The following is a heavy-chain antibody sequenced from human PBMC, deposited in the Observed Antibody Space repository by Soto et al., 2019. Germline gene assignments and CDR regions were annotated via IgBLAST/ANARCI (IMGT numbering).Heavy chain of an antibody. CDR1: GFSLSARGVG. CDR3: THSPWGAAPDY. D-gene: IGHD3-16*01. Sequence: QITLKESGPTLVKPTQTLTLTCTFSGFSLSARGVGVGWIRQPPGKALEWLALIYWNDDKRYSPSLKSRLTVTGDTSKNQVVLTMTNMDPGDTATYYCTHSPWGAAPDYWGQGAPGTVST. V-gene: IGHV2-5*01. J-gene: IGHJ4*02. CDR2: IYWNDDK.